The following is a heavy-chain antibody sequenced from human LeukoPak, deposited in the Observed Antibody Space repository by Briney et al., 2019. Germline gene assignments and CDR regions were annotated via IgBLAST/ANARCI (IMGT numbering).Heavy chain of an antibody. CDR1: GFSLGDYA. J-gene: IGHJ4*02. Sequence: GGTLRLSCIASGFSLGDYAMSWVRQAPGKGLEWVGFIRSKAYRGATKNAASVKDRFTISRDDSKSIAYLQMNSLKTEDTAIYYCTSVYDTSAYYHSGIDYWGQGTLVTVSS. CDR2: IRSKAYRGAT. CDR3: TSVYDTSAYYHSGIDY. D-gene: IGHD3-22*01. V-gene: IGHV3-49*04.